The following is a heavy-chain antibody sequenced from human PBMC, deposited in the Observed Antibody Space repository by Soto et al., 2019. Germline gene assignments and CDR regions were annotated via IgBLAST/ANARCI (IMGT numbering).Heavy chain of an antibody. CDR1: GGSASSTSYY. Sequence: SETLSLTCTVSGGSASSTSYYWNWIRQPPGKGLEWIGSVYYSGSTNYNPSLNSRVTISLDTSNNRFSLKLSSVTAADTAVYFCARGRYCLTGRCFPNWFDSWGQGTLVTVSS. CDR2: VYYSGST. CDR3: ARGRYCLTGRCFPNWFDS. D-gene: IGHD2-15*01. J-gene: IGHJ5*01. V-gene: IGHV4-61*03.